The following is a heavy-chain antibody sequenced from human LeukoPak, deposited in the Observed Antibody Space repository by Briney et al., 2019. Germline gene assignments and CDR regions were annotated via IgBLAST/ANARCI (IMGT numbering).Heavy chain of an antibody. D-gene: IGHD5-12*01. CDR2: ISYDGSNK. V-gene: IGHV3-30-3*01. CDR1: GFTFSDYA. CDR3: ARSYRYSGWKYFDY. Sequence: GGSLRLSCAASGFTFSDYAMHWVRQAPGKGLEWVAVISYDGSNKYCADSVKGRFTISRDNSKNTLYLQMNSLRTEDTAMYYCARSYRYSGWKYFDYWGQGTLVTVSS. J-gene: IGHJ4*02.